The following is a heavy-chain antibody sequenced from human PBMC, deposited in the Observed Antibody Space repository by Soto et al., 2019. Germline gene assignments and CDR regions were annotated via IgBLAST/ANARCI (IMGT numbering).Heavy chain of an antibody. V-gene: IGHV3-66*04. J-gene: IGHJ2*01. Sequence: EVQLVESGGDLVQPGGSLRLSCAASGFTVSTSYMGWVRQAPGKGLEWVSSIYSDGNTYYADSVRGRFTIYTDNSKDTSDMPMNSLRLDDTAMYYCSSHLGSYCYFDLWGRGTLVIVSS. CDR3: SSHLGSYCYFDL. D-gene: IGHD7-27*01. CDR2: IYSDGNT. CDR1: GFTVSTSY.